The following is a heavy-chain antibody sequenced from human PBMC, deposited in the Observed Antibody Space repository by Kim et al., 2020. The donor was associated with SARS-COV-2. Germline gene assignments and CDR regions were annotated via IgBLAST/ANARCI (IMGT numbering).Heavy chain of an antibody. Sequence: KYYVDSVKGRFTISRDNANNSLYLQMNSLRAEDTAVYYCARDFSAPAAIAWGQGTLVTVSS. V-gene: IGHV3-7*03. J-gene: IGHJ4*02. CDR3: ARDFSAPAAIA. CDR2: K. D-gene: IGHD2-2*01.